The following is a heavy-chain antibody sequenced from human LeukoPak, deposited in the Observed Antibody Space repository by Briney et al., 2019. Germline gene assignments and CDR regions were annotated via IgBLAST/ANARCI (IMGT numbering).Heavy chain of an antibody. CDR3: SRRGCIAVAGRPGDVLDI. D-gene: IGHD6-19*01. J-gene: IGHJ3*02. V-gene: IGHV4-59*08. Sequence: SETLSLTCSVSGGTIGSNTNHYLSWIRQPPGEGLEWIEYNYGSGGTKYNPSLQSRGTISVDTSKNQFSFQLSSVTAADSAVYCCSRRGCIAVAGRPGDVLDIWGQGRVVTVSS. CDR2: NYGSGGT. CDR1: GGTIGSNTNHY.